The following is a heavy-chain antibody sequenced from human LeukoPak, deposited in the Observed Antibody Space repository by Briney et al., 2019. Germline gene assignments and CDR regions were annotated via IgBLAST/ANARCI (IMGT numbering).Heavy chain of an antibody. CDR1: GYTFTGYY. J-gene: IGHJ6*03. V-gene: IGHV1-2*02. CDR2: INPSSGGT. D-gene: IGHD2-15*01. CDR3: ARGVVAATFYYYMDV. Sequence: ASVKVSCKPSGYTFTGYYIHWVRQAPGQGLEWMGWINPSSGGTNYPQNFQGRVTMTRDTSLSTAYMEVSGPRSDDTAVYYCARGVVAATFYYYMDVWGKGTTVTVSS.